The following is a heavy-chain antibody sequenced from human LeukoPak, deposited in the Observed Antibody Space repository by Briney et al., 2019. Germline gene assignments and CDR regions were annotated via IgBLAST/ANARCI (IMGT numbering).Heavy chain of an antibody. J-gene: IGHJ4*02. CDR1: GFTFSSYG. V-gene: IGHV3-30*02. Sequence: GGSLRLSCAASGFTFSSYGMHWVRQAPGKGLEWVAFIRYDGCNKYYADSVKGRFTISRDNSKNTLYLQMNSLRAEDTAVYYCAKVRVRGKFFDYWGQGTLVTVSS. D-gene: IGHD3-10*01. CDR2: IRYDGCNK. CDR3: AKVRVRGKFFDY.